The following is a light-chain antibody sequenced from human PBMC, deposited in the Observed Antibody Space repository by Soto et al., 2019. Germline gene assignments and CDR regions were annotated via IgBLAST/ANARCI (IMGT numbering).Light chain of an antibody. Sequence: LQMAQFPSALFAFLGDRVTHPCQASQSISSYLNWYQQEPGKAPKLLIYAASSLQSGVPSRFSGSGSGTDFTLTISSLQPEDFATYYCQQSYSTPWTFGQGTKVDIK. CDR3: QQSYSTPWT. CDR1: QSISSY. CDR2: AAS. V-gene: IGKV1-39*01. J-gene: IGKJ1*01.